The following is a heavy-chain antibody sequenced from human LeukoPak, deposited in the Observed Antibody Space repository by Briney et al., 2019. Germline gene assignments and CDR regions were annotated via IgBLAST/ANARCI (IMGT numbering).Heavy chain of an antibody. J-gene: IGHJ4*02. V-gene: IGHV3-23*01. Sequence: GGSLTLSCAASGFTFSTYVVNWVRQAPGKGLQWVSTISGSGGSTYYADSVKGRFTISRDNSKNTLYLQMSSLRVEDTAVYYCARVMTTVVTPVDYWGQGTLVTVSS. CDR2: ISGSGGST. CDR1: GFTFSTYV. CDR3: ARVMTTVVTPVDY. D-gene: IGHD4-23*01.